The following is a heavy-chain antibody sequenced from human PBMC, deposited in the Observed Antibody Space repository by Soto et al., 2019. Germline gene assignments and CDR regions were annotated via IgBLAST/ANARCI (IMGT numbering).Heavy chain of an antibody. V-gene: IGHV4-59*08. J-gene: IGHJ4*02. CDR2: IYYSGST. Sequence: QVQLQESGPGLVKPSETLSLTCTVSGGSISSYYWSWIRQPPGKGLEWIGYIYYSGSTNYNPSLRSGVTISVATSKNPFSLTLSSVTAADTAVYSCARHHDSWGQGTLVTVSS. CDR3: ARHHDS. CDR1: GGSISSYY.